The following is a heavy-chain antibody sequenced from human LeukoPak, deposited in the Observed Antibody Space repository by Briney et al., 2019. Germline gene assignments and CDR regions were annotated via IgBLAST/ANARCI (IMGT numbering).Heavy chain of an antibody. D-gene: IGHD4-11*01. V-gene: IGHV4-4*07. CDR3: AREATVSRYFDY. J-gene: IGHJ4*02. Sequence: SETLSPTCNVSGGSISSYYWSWIRQPAGKGLEWIGRVYTSGSTNYNPSLKSRVTMSVDTSKNLFSLNLTSVTAADTAVYYCAREATVSRYFDYWGQGTLVTVSS. CDR1: GGSISSYY. CDR2: VYTSGST.